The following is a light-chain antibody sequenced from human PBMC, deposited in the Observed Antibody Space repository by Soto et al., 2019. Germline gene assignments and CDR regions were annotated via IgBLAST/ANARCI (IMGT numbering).Light chain of an antibody. CDR3: SSYTSSSTRV. J-gene: IGLJ2*01. CDR2: DVS. V-gene: IGLV2-14*01. CDR1: SSDVGAYNY. Sequence: QLVLTQPASVSGSPGQSITISCTGTSSDVGAYNYVSWYQQHPGKAPKLMIFDVSNRPSGVSNRFSGSKSGNTASLTISGLQAEDEADYYCSSYTSSSTRVFGGGTKLTVL.